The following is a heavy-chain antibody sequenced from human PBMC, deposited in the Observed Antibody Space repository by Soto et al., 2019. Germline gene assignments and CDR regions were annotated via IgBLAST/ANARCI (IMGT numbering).Heavy chain of an antibody. CDR2: IIPILGLA. J-gene: IGHJ5*02. CDR3: GRDLEVPAAIGVDWLDP. D-gene: IGHD2-2*01. V-gene: IGHV1-69*10. Sequence: AASVKVSCKASGGPFSSYTTRWARQAPGQGLEWLGWIIPILGLATYAQKFKDSVTITADKSTRTAYMELSSLRSEDTAAYYCGRDLEVPAAIGVDWLDPWGQGTLVNVSS. CDR1: GGPFSSYT.